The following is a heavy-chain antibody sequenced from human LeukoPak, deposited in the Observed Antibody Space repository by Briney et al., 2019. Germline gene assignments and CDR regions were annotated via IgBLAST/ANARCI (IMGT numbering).Heavy chain of an antibody. CDR2: IYHSGST. D-gene: IGHD3-10*01. CDR1: GYSITSGYF. V-gene: IGHV4-38-2*02. J-gene: IGHJ4*02. CDR3: AKELQWWVTMVRGSYYDY. Sequence: SETLSLTCTVSGYSITSGYFWGWIRQPPGKGLEWIGSIYHSGSTYYNPSLKSRVTISVDTSKNQFSLKLSSVTAADTAVYYCAKELQWWVTMVRGSYYDYWGQGTLVTVSS.